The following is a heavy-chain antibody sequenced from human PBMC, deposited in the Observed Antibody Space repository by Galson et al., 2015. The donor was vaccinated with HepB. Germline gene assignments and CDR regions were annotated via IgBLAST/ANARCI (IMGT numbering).Heavy chain of an antibody. Sequence: SVKVPCKASGGTFSSYTISWVRQAPGQGLEWMGRIIPIFGIANYAQKFQGRVTITADKSTSTAYMELSSLRSEDTAVYYCARYISLSRYFDYWGQGTLVTVSS. CDR1: GGTFSSYT. CDR2: IIPIFGIA. CDR3: ARYISLSRYFDY. D-gene: IGHD3-9*01. J-gene: IGHJ4*02. V-gene: IGHV1-69*02.